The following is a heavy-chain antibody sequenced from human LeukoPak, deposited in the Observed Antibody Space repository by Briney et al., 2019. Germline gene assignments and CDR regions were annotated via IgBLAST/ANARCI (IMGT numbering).Heavy chain of an antibody. J-gene: IGHJ3*02. V-gene: IGHV3-7*01. D-gene: IGHD5-18*01. Sequence: GGSLRLSCAASGFTFSRYWMSWVRQAPGKGLEWVANIKKDGSEKYYVDSVKGRFTISRDNAKNSLYLQMNSLRAEDTAVYYCARDRRIQLRVWDDAFDIWGQGTMVTVSS. CDR1: GFTFSRYW. CDR2: IKKDGSEK. CDR3: ARDRRIQLRVWDDAFDI.